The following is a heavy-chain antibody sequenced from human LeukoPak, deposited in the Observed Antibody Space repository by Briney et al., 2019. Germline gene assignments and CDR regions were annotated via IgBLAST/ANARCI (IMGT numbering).Heavy chain of an antibody. Sequence: PSGTLSLTCAVSGGSISSSNWWSWVRQPPGKGLEWIGEIYHSGSTNYNPSLKSRVTISVDKSKNQFSLKLSSVTAADTAVYYCARHMNSGTYPMDVWGQGTTVTVSS. CDR1: GGSISSSNW. J-gene: IGHJ6*02. CDR2: IYHSGST. D-gene: IGHD1-26*01. CDR3: ARHMNSGTYPMDV. V-gene: IGHV4-4*02.